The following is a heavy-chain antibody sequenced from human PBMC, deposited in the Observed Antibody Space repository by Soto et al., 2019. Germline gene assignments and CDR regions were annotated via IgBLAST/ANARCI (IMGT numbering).Heavy chain of an antibody. J-gene: IGHJ4*02. CDR2: INPNSGGT. CDR1: GYTFTGYY. Sequence: ASVKVSCKASGYTFTGYYMHWVRQAPGRGLEWMGWINPNSGGTNYAQKFQGWVTMTRDTSISTAYMELSRLRSDDTAVYYCARGPGYSSSWTSWGQGTLVTVSS. V-gene: IGHV1-2*04. D-gene: IGHD6-13*01. CDR3: ARGPGYSSSWTS.